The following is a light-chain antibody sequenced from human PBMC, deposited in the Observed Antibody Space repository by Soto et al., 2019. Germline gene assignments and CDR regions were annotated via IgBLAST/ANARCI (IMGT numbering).Light chain of an antibody. CDR2: DVT. Sequence: QSALPQPASVSWSPGQSITISCSGTPSDIGAYNYVSWYQHLPGKAPKVIIYDVTNRPSGVSSRFSGSKSGTTASLTISGLQAEDEANYYCGSYTISSTLMIFGGGTKLTVL. CDR3: GSYTISSTLMI. V-gene: IGLV2-14*03. CDR1: PSDIGAYNY. J-gene: IGLJ2*01.